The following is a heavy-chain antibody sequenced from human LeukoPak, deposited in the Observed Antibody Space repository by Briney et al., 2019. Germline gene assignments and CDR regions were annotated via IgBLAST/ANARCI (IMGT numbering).Heavy chain of an antibody. J-gene: IGHJ6*02. V-gene: IGHV5-51*01. Sequence: GESLKISCKGSDYSFTNYWIGWVRAMPGKGLEWMGVIYPDDSDTRYSPSFRGHVTISADKSISTAYLQWSSLKASDTAMYYCARHVHGGYYDGMDVWGQGTPVTVSS. D-gene: IGHD3-10*01. CDR1: DYSFTNYW. CDR3: ARHVHGGYYDGMDV. CDR2: IYPDDSDT.